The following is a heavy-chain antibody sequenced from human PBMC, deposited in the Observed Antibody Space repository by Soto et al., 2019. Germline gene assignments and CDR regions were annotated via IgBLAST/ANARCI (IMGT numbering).Heavy chain of an antibody. CDR1: GYTFTGYY. D-gene: IGHD6-6*01. CDR2: INPNSGGT. CDR3: AISSYSSSSPLYGMDA. Sequence: GASVNVSCKSSGYTFTGYYRRWVRQAPGQGRECMGWINPNSGGTNDAQKFQGWVTMTRDTSISTAYMELSRLRSDDTAVYYCAISSYSSSSPLYGMDAWGQGTTVTVSS. V-gene: IGHV1-2*04. J-gene: IGHJ6*02.